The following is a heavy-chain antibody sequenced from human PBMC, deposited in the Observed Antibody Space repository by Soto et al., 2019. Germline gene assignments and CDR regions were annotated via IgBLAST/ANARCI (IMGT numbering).Heavy chain of an antibody. CDR2: ISHDGNKK. Sequence: QVQVVESGGGVVQPGRSLRLSCVASGFAFSSYGMHWVRQAPGKGLEWVAVISHDGNKKYYADSVKARFTVSRDNSKNTVFLQMSSLRAEDTAVFYCAKGLEVGVLHYGMHVWGQGTTVTVSS. D-gene: IGHD3-16*01. V-gene: IGHV3-30*18. J-gene: IGHJ6*02. CDR3: AKGLEVGVLHYGMHV. CDR1: GFAFSSYG.